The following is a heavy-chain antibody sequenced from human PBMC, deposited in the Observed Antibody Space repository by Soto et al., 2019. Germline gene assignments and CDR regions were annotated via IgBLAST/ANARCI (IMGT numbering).Heavy chain of an antibody. D-gene: IGHD3-22*01. CDR1: GSTLGTSG. Sequence: QVQLAESGGAWSRPGGSWQLTFEALGSTLGTSGLHWVPRAPAKGRDWGAVISNDGGDKYYSDSVMGRFTISRDNSKNTLFLQMNSLRAEDTAVYFCAKEFFDSSGFYPSLDALDIWGQGTVVTVSS. J-gene: IGHJ3*02. V-gene: IGHV3-30*18. CDR2: ISNDGGDK. CDR3: AKEFFDSSGFYPSLDALDI.